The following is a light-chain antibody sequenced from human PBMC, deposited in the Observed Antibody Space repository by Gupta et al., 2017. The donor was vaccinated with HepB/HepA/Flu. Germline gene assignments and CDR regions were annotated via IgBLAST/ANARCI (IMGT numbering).Light chain of an antibody. J-gene: IGLJ2*01. CDR2: RHN. CDR3: AVWDDSLRGML. CDR1: SSNIGDNH. V-gene: IGLV1-47*01. Sequence: QSMLTQPPSASAPPGQSVTISCSGGSSNIGDNHVYWYQQFPGTTPKLLIYRHNQRTSGVPDRFSAFKSGTSASLAISGLRAEDEADYYCAVWDDSLRGMLFGGGTKLTVL.